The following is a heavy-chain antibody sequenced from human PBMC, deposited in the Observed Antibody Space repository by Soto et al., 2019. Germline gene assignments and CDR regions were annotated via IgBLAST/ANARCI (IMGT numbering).Heavy chain of an antibody. CDR1: GYTFSKYA. J-gene: IGHJ5*02. D-gene: IGHD3-22*01. CDR3: ASSTMIVVITA. Sequence: EGQLLESGGGLVQPGGSLRLSCAASGYTFSKYAMNWVRQAPGKGLEWVSIISGSNNRTYYADSVKGRFTISRDNSQNTLYLQMNSLRADDTAIYYCASSTMIVVITAWGQGTLVTVSS. V-gene: IGHV3-23*01. CDR2: ISGSNNRT.